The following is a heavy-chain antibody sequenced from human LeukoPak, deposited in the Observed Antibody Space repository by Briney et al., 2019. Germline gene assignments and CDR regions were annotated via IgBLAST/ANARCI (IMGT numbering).Heavy chain of an antibody. CDR2: IKQDGSEK. Sequence: GGSLRLSCAASGFTFSSYWMSWVRQAPGKGLEWVANIKQDGSEKYYVDSVKGRFTISRDNAKNSAYLHMNSLRAEDTAVYYCARVWSSGYTKDYWGQGTLVTVS. CDR3: ARVWSSGYTKDY. J-gene: IGHJ4*02. CDR1: GFTFSSYW. D-gene: IGHD3-22*01. V-gene: IGHV3-7*01.